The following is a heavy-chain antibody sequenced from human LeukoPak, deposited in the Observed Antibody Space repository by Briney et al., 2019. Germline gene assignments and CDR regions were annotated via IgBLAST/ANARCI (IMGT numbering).Heavy chain of an antibody. V-gene: IGHV3-11*01. Sequence: GSLRLSCAASGFTFSDYYMSWIRQAPGKGLEWVSYISSSGSTIYYADSVKGRFTISRDNAKNSLYLQMNSLRAEDTAVYYCARDSWFGGTANYFDYWGQGTLVTVSS. CDR2: ISSSGSTI. J-gene: IGHJ4*02. D-gene: IGHD3-3*01. CDR3: ARDSWFGGTANYFDY. CDR1: GFTFSDYY.